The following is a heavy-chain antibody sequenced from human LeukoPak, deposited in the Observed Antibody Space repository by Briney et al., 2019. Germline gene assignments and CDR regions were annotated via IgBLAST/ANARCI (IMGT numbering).Heavy chain of an antibody. D-gene: IGHD2-21*02. CDR2: ISGSGGST. Sequence: PGESLRLSCAASGFTYSNHAMNWVRQAPGKGLEWVSVISGSGGSTYYADSVKGRFTISRDNSKSTLYLQMNSLRAEDTAVYYCARVGCGGDCSRGPFDYWGQGTLVTVSS. CDR1: GFTYSNHA. J-gene: IGHJ4*02. CDR3: ARVGCGGDCSRGPFDY. V-gene: IGHV3-23*01.